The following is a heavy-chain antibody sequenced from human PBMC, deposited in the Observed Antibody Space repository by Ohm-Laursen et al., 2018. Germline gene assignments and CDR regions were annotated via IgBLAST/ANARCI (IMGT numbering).Heavy chain of an antibody. Sequence: ASVKVSCKASGYTFTSYGISWVRQAPGQGLEWMGWISAYNGNTNYAQKLQGRVTMTTDTSTSTACMELRSLRSDDTAVYYCAAGYSSGWPPYYYYYYGMDVWGQGTTVTVSS. CDR1: GYTFTSYG. V-gene: IGHV1-18*01. CDR3: AAGYSSGWPPYYYYYYGMDV. D-gene: IGHD6-19*01. CDR2: ISAYNGNT. J-gene: IGHJ6*02.